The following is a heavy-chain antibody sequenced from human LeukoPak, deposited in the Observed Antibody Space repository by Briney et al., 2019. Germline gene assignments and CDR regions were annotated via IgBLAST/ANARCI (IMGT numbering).Heavy chain of an antibody. J-gene: IGHJ6*03. CDR2: MNPNSGNT. V-gene: IGHV1-8*01. Sequence: ASVKVSCKASGYTFTSYDINWVRQATGQGLEWMGWMNPNSGNTGYAQKFQGRVTMTRNTSISTAYMELSSLRSEDTAVYYCARGGHYYGSGSPIYYYYYTDVWGKGTTVTVSS. CDR1: GYTFTSYD. CDR3: ARGGHYYGSGSPIYYYYYTDV. D-gene: IGHD3-10*01.